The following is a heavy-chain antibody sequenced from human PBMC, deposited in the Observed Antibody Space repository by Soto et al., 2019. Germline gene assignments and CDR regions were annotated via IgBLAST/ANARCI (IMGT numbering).Heavy chain of an antibody. D-gene: IGHD2-2*01. Sequence: SVEVSFRASGYTFTDYYIHWVRQAPGQGLEWMGWINPNSGATNYAQKFQGRVTMTRDTSISTAYMELSRLRSDDTAVYYCARDLVPAAISFYGMDVWGQGTTVTVSS. CDR2: INPNSGAT. J-gene: IGHJ6*02. CDR1: GYTFTDYY. V-gene: IGHV1-2*02. CDR3: ARDLVPAAISFYGMDV.